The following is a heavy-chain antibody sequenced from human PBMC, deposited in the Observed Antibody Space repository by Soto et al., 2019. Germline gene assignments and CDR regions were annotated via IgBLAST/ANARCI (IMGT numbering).Heavy chain of an antibody. CDR1: GYTFTGYY. CDR2: INPNSGGT. Sequence: ASVKVSCKASGYTFTGYYMHWVRQAPGQGLEWMGWINPNSGGTNYAQKFQGWVTMTRDTSISTAYMELSRLRSDDTAVYYCARSAMIVVVPNYYYGMDVWAQGTTVTVSS. D-gene: IGHD3-22*01. V-gene: IGHV1-2*04. CDR3: ARSAMIVVVPNYYYGMDV. J-gene: IGHJ6*02.